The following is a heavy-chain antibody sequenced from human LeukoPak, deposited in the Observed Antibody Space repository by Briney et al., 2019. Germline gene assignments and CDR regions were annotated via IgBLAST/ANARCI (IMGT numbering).Heavy chain of an antibody. CDR2: ISPYNDNT. J-gene: IGHJ3*02. V-gene: IGHV1-18*01. CDR1: GYTFVNYG. Sequence: GASVKVSCKTSGYTFVNYGINWVRQAPGQELEWMGGISPYNDNTNYAQKLQARVTMTTDTSTTTAYLELRSLRSDDTAVYYCARGNPHDAFDIWGQGTMVTVSS. CDR3: ARGNPHDAFDI. D-gene: IGHD1-14*01.